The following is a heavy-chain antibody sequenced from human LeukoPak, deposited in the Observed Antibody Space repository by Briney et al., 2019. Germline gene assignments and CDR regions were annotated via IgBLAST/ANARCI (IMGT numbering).Heavy chain of an antibody. CDR3: AKSRGANWYFDL. CDR2: IYPGDSDP. V-gene: IGHV5-51*01. J-gene: IGHJ2*01. D-gene: IGHD1-26*01. Sequence: GQSLKISSKGSGYSFNNYWSCWVRQMPRKDLECMGIIYPGDSDPRYSPSFQGQVTISADKSINTAYLQWSTLKASDTAMYYCAKSRGANWYFDLWGRGTLVTVSS. CDR1: GYSFNNYW.